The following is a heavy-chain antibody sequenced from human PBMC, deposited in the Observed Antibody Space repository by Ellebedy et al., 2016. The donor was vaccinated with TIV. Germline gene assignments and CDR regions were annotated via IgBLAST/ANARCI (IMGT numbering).Heavy chain of an antibody. CDR3: ARGGGDRPHALDL. Sequence: MPSETLSLTCAVKGGSFNGYFWSWVRQPPGKGLEWIGYIYYSGTTYYNPSLKHRLSVSIDKSRGQVSLNLASVTAADTAMYYCARGGGDRPHALDLWGQGTMVTVSS. V-gene: IGHV4-34*01. J-gene: IGHJ3*01. D-gene: IGHD1-26*01. CDR2: IYYSGTT. CDR1: GGSFNGYF.